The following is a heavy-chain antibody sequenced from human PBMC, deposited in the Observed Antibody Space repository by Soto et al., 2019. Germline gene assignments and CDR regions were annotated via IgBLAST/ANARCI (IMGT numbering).Heavy chain of an antibody. V-gene: IGHV3-11*01. CDR2: ISSSGSTI. CDR1: GFTFVDYY. J-gene: IGHJ6*02. D-gene: IGHD3-10*01. CDR3: AREQGSGSDYYGMDV. Sequence: GGSLRLSCAASGFTFVDYYIIFIRHSPLKGLEWVSYISSSGSTIYYADSVKGRFTTSRDNAKNSLYLQMNSLRAEDTAVYYCAREQGSGSDYYGMDVWGQGTTVTVSS.